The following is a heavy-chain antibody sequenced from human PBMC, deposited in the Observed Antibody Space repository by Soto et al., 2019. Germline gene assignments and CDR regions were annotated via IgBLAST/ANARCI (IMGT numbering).Heavy chain of an antibody. J-gene: IGHJ6*02. CDR2: IIPFYGTT. Sequence: GASVKVSCKTSGVTLPKYGINWVRQAPGQGLEWMGGIIPFYGTTNYAQKFQGRVTITADESTSTVYVEVSRLTSEDTALYYCASREVEARAVHYVELANVGGMVYGLGVCGQVTTGTVSS. V-gene: IGHV1-69*13. D-gene: IGHD3-3*01. CDR3: ASREVEARAVHYVELANVGGMVYGLGV. CDR1: GVTLPKYG.